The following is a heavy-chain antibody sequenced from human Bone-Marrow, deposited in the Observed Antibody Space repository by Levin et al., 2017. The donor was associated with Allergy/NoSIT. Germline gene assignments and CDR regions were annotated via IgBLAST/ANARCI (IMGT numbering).Heavy chain of an antibody. CDR2: ISYSGDVI. Sequence: GESLKISCAASGFTFSDHYMSWIRQATGKGLEWISYISYSGDVIQYADSVKGRFTISRDNANNALFLQMTNLRAEDTAVYYCARDRGERRITIFGVVQSWGQGTLVTVSS. J-gene: IGHJ4*02. V-gene: IGHV3-11*01. CDR3: ARDRGERRITIFGVVQS. D-gene: IGHD3-3*01. CDR1: GFTFSDHY.